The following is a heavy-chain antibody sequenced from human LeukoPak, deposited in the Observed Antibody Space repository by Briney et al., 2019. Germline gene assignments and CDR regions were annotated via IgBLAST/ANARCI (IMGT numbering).Heavy chain of an antibody. CDR2: INPSGGST. D-gene: IGHD3-22*01. Sequence: RASVKVSCKASGYTFTSYYMHWVRQAPGQGLEWMGIINPSGGSTSYAQKFQGRVTMTRDTSTSTVYMELSSLRSEDTAVYYCGPSSGYYNWFDPWGQGTLVTVSS. CDR1: GYTFTSYY. V-gene: IGHV1-46*01. J-gene: IGHJ5*02. CDR3: GPSSGYYNWFDP.